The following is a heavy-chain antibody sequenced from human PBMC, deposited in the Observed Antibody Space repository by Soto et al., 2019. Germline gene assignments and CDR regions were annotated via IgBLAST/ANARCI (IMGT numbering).Heavy chain of an antibody. CDR1: GGSVNTAPYH. CDR3: ASHYDSSGYQHYFDY. V-gene: IGHV4-61*01. D-gene: IGHD3-22*01. J-gene: IGHJ4*02. Sequence: SETLSLTCTVSGGSVNTAPYHWSWIRQSPRNGLEWIGNIYYTGSTNYNPSFESRVAISLDTSKNQFSLKLSSVTAADTAVYYCASHYDSSGYQHYFDYWGQGTLVTVSS. CDR2: IYYTGST.